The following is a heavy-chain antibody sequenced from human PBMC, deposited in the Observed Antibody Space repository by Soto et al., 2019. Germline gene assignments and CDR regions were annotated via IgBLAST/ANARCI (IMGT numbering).Heavy chain of an antibody. J-gene: IGHJ6*02. CDR2: IIPIFGTA. CDR3: ARGSSIVVVPAAIMYYYGMDV. D-gene: IGHD2-2*01. CDR1: GGTFSSYA. V-gene: IGHV1-69*13. Sequence: SVKVSCKASGGTFSSYAISWVRQAPGQGLEWMGGIIPIFGTANYAQKFQGRVTITADESTSTAYMELSSLRSEDTAVYYCARGSSIVVVPAAIMYYYGMDVWGQGTTVTVSS.